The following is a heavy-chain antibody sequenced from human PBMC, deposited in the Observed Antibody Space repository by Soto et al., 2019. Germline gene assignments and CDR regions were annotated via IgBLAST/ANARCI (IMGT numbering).Heavy chain of an antibody. V-gene: IGHV1-69*06. CDR2: IIPIFGTA. D-gene: IGHD6-13*01. Sequence: PGPQLKVSCKASGGTFSSYAISWVRQAPGQGLEWMGGIIPIFGTANYAQKFQGRVTITADKSTSTAYMELSSLRSEDTAVYYCARVFEQQLPNLGMEVWGQGTTVTVSS. J-gene: IGHJ6*02. CDR3: ARVFEQQLPNLGMEV. CDR1: GGTFSSYA.